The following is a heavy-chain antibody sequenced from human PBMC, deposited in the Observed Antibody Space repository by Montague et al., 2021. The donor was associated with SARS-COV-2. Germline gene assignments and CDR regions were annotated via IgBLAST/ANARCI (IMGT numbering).Heavy chain of an antibody. CDR1: GDSVWSNTAA. CDR3: VRDTGSAQAGFDA. D-gene: IGHD4-17*01. CDR2: TNYRSKWNS. J-gene: IGHJ4*02. V-gene: IGHV6-1*01. Sequence: CAISGDSVWSNTAAWNWIRQSPSGGLEWLGRTNYRSKWNSEYATSVEGRISIDPDTSKNQFFLHLRSVTPEDTGVYYCVRDTGSAQAGFDAWGQGTLVTVSS.